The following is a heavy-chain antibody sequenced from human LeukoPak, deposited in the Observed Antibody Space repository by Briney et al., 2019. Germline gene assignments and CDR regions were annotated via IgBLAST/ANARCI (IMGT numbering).Heavy chain of an antibody. CDR2: INTNTGNP. J-gene: IGHJ6*02. CDR3: AREERYFDWLYRGYYYYYGMDV. D-gene: IGHD3-9*01. CDR1: GYTFTSYA. Sequence: ASVKVSCQASGYTFTSYAMNWVRQAPGQGLEWMGWINTNTGNPTYAQGFTGRFVFSLDTSVSTAYLQISSLKAEDTAVYYCAREERYFDWLYRGYYYYYGMDVWGQGTTVTVSS. V-gene: IGHV7-4-1*02.